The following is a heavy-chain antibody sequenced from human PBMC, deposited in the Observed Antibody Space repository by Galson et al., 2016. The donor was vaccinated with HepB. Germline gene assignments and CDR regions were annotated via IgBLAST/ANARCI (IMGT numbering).Heavy chain of an antibody. CDR2: ISWNSANI. V-gene: IGHV3-9*01. CDR1: GFGFDEFG. J-gene: IGHJ4*01. D-gene: IGHD4-23*01. CDR3: AKAAGGGYGCDLGGNFDY. Sequence: SLRLSCAASGFGFDEFGMHWVRQGPGKGLKWVSGISWNSANIGYDDSVKGRFTISRDNAKNSLYLQMNSLGPADTALYYCAKAAGGGYGCDLGGNFDYWGHGILVTVSS.